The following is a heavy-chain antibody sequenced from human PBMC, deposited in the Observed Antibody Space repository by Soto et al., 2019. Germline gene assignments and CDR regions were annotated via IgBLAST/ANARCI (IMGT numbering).Heavy chain of an antibody. CDR1: GFSLSTSGVG. CDR3: AHDTSGWRWLPDV. Sequence: SGPTLVNPTQTPTLTCSFSGFSLSTSGVGVGWIRQPPGKAPEWLGIIYWNDDKRYSPSLKTRVTITKDTSRNQVVLIMTSVEADDTATYHCAHDTSGWRWLPDVWGQGTTVTVSS. D-gene: IGHD2-21*01. V-gene: IGHV2-5*01. CDR2: IYWNDDK. J-gene: IGHJ6*02.